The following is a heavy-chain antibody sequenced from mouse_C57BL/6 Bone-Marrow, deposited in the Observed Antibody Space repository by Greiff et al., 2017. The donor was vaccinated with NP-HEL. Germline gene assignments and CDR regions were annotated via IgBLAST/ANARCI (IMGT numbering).Heavy chain of an antibody. CDR3: ARCYYGNYEDYYAMDY. J-gene: IGHJ4*01. CDR1: GYTFTSYW. CDR2: IDPNSGGT. V-gene: IGHV1-62-3*01. Sequence: QVQLQQPGAELVKPGASVKLSCKASGYTFTSYWVHWVKQRPGRGLEWIGRIDPNSGGTKYNEKFKGKATLTADKSSSTAYMQLSSLTSEDSAVYFCARCYYGNYEDYYAMDYWGQGTSVTVSS. D-gene: IGHD2-1*01.